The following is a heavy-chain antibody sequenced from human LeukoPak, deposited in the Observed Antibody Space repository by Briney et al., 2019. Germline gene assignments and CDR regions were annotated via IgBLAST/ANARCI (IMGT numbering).Heavy chain of an antibody. CDR2: IYYSGNT. CDR1: SGSISSYY. CDR3: ARAPGGNPTTHYFDY. Sequence: PSETQSLTCTVSSGSISSYYWSWIRQPPGKGLEWIGYIYYSGNTNYNPSLKSRVTISVDTSKIQFSLNLSSVTAADTAVYYCARAPGGNPTTHYFDYWGQGTLVTVSS. J-gene: IGHJ4*02. V-gene: IGHV4-59*01. D-gene: IGHD1-14*01.